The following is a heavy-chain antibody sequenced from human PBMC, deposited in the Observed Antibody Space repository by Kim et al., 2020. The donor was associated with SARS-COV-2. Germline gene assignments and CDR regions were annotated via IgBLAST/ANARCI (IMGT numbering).Heavy chain of an antibody. D-gene: IGHD7-27*01. CDR1: GFTVSTDY. J-gene: IGHJ6*02. CDR3: ARGRGWGAPKYYGMDV. CDR2: IYISGST. Sequence: GGSLRLSCAASGFTVSTDYMSWVRQVPGRGLEWVAVIYISGSTDYAGSVKGRFTISRDRPKNTVYLQMNSLRDEDTAVYYCARGRGWGAPKYYGMDVWG. V-gene: IGHV3-66*01.